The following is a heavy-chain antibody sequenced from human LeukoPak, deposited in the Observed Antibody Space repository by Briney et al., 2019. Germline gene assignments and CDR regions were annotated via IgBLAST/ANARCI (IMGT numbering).Heavy chain of an antibody. D-gene: IGHD6-25*01. CDR2: IYYSGST. CDR3: ARSPARDWFDP. CDR1: GGSISSYY. V-gene: IGHV4-59*01. Sequence: SETLSLTCTVSGGSISSYYWSWIRQPPGKGLEWIGYIYYSGSTNYNPSLKSRVTISVDTSKNQFSLKLSSATAADTAVYYCARSPARDWFDPWGQGTLVTVSS. J-gene: IGHJ5*02.